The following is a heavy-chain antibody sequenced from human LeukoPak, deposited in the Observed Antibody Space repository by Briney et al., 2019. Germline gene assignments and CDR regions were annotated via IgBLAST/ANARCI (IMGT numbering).Heavy chain of an antibody. Sequence: GRSLRLSCAASGFTFSSYAMHWVRQAPGKGLEWVSSISSSSSYIYYADSVKGRFTISRDNAKNSLYLQMNSLRAEDTAVYYCARDGGSRYYWDSGWGQGTLVTVSS. CDR3: ARDGGSRYYWDSG. J-gene: IGHJ4*02. CDR1: GFTFSSYA. V-gene: IGHV3-21*01. D-gene: IGHD3-10*01. CDR2: ISSSSSYI.